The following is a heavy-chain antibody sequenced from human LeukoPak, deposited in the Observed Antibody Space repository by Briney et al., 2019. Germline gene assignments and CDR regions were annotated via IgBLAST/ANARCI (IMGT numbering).Heavy chain of an antibody. D-gene: IGHD6-19*01. J-gene: IGHJ4*02. CDR2: IYTSGST. V-gene: IGHV4-4*07. CDR1: GGSISSYY. CDR3: ARDLKRGVAVAGDFDY. Sequence: PSETLSLTCTVSGGSISSYYWSWIRQPAGKGLEWIGRIYTSGSTNYNPSLKSRVTMSVDTSKNQFSLKLSSVTAADTAVYYCARDLKRGVAVAGDFDYWGQGTLVTVSS.